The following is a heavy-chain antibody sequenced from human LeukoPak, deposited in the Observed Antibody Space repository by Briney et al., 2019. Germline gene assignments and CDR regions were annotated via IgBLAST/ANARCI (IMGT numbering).Heavy chain of an antibody. CDR1: GFTFSDYY. Sequence: GGSLRLSCTASGFTFSDYYMSWLHQAPGKGLEWVSYISSSGSTIYYADSVKRRFTISRDNAKNSLYLQMNSLRAEDTAIYYCVRDVGAVRGEVYFDYWGQGTLVTVSS. J-gene: IGHJ4*02. D-gene: IGHD3-16*01. V-gene: IGHV3-11*04. CDR2: ISSSGSTI. CDR3: VRDVGAVRGEVYFDY.